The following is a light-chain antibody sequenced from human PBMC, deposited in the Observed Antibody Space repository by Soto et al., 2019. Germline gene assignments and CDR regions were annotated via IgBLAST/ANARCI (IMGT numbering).Light chain of an antibody. J-gene: IGKJ2*01. CDR1: QRVLYSSNNKNY. Sequence: DIVMTQSPDSLAVSLGERATINCKSSQRVLYSSNNKNYLAWYQQKPGQPPKLLIYWASTRESGVPDRFSGSGSGTDFTLTISSLQAEDVAVYYCQQYYSTLSYTFGQGTKLELK. V-gene: IGKV4-1*01. CDR2: WAS. CDR3: QQYYSTLSYT.